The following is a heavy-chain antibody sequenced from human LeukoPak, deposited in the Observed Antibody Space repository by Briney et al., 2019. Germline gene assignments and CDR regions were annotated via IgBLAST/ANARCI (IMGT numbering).Heavy chain of an antibody. Sequence: SETLSLTCAVFGASFSGYYWSWIRQPPGKGLEWIGEINHGGSTNYNPSLKSRVTISVDTSKNQFSLKLISVTAADTAVYFCARHGYGSQGNWFDPWGQGPLVTVSS. D-gene: IGHD4-17*01. CDR2: INHGGST. V-gene: IGHV4-34*01. CDR1: GASFSGYY. J-gene: IGHJ5*02. CDR3: ARHGYGSQGNWFDP.